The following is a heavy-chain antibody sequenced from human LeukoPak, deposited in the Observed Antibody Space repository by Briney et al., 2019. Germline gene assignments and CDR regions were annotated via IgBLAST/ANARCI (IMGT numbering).Heavy chain of an antibody. J-gene: IGHJ3*01. D-gene: IGHD1-1*01. CDR3: ARRGTAASLIFFDV. CDR2: ISGDTTYI. CDR1: GFTFSSYT. Sequence: GGSLRLSCAASGFTFSSYTMHWVRQIPGERPEWVSSISGDTTYIYYADSLKGRFTISRDNTNTSLFLQMNSLRAEDTATYFCARRGTAASLIFFDVWGQGTMATV. V-gene: IGHV3-21*01.